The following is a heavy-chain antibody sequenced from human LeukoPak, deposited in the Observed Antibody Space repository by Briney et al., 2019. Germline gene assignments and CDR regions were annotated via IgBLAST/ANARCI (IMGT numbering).Heavy chain of an antibody. CDR3: ARVTMLGDRATHADY. V-gene: IGHV7-4-1*02. J-gene: IGHJ4*02. Sequence: ASVKVSCKVSGYTLTELSMHWVRQAPGQGLEWMGGINTNTGNPTYAQGFTGRFVFSLDTSVSTAYLQISSLKAEDTAVYYCARVTMLGDRATHADYWGQGTLVTVSS. CDR2: INTNTGNP. CDR1: GYTLTELS. D-gene: IGHD3-10*02.